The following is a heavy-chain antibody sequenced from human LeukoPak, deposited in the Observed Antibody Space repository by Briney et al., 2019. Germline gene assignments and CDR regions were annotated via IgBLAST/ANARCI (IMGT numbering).Heavy chain of an antibody. CDR2: INAGNGNT. D-gene: IGHD2-15*01. CDR3: ARGEIVVVAAYYYYGMDV. V-gene: IGHV1-3*01. CDR1: GYTFTNYA. J-gene: IGHJ6*02. Sequence: ASVKVSCKASGYTFTNYAMHWVRQAPGQRLEWMGWINAGNGNTKFSQKLQGRVTMTTDTSTSTAYMELRSLRSDDTAVYYCARGEIVVVAAYYYYGMDVWGQGTTVTVSS.